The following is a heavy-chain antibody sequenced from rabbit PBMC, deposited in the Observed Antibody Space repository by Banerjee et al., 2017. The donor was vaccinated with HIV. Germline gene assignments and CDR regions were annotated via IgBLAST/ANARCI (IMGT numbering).Heavy chain of an antibody. CDR1: GSDISSNA. J-gene: IGHJ2*01. D-gene: IGHD1-1*01. Sequence: QEQLEESGGGLVKPEGSLTLTCKASGSDISSNAMCWVRQAPGKGLELIACIYSSNGDKWYASWVNGRFTVSKTSSTTVTLQMTSLTAADTATYFCARSDVGSSGYGAFDPWGPGTLVTVS. CDR3: ARSDVGSSGYGAFDP. V-gene: IGHV1S47*01. CDR2: IYSSNGDK.